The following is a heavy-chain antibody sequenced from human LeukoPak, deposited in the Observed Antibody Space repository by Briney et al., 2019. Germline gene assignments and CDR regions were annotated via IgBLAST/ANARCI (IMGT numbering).Heavy chain of an antibody. D-gene: IGHD3-22*01. CDR2: ISSSSSII. CDR1: GFTFNTYS. J-gene: IGHJ4*02. CDR3: ARGYYFDSSGYPLDY. V-gene: IGHV3-48*04. Sequence: GGSLRLSCAASGFTFNTYSMNWVRQAPGKGLESVSYISSSSSIIYYADSVKGRFTISRDNAKNSLYLQMYSLRAEDTAVYYCARGYYFDSSGYPLDYWGQGTLVTVSS.